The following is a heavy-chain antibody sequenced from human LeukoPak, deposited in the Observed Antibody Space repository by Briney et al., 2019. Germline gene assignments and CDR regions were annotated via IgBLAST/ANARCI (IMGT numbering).Heavy chain of an antibody. J-gene: IGHJ4*02. CDR3: AIGRTDGYNPFDY. Sequence: GESLKISCKGSGYSFTSYWIGWVRQMPGKGLEWLGIIYPGVSDTRYSPSFQGKVTISADKPIRTASLQWSSLKASDTAKYYCAIGRTDGYNPFDYWGQGTLVTVSS. CDR2: IYPGVSDT. V-gene: IGHV5-51*04. CDR1: GYSFTSYW. D-gene: IGHD5-24*01.